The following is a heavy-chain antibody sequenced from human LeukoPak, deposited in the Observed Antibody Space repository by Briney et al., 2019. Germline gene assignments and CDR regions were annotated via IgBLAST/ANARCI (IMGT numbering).Heavy chain of an antibody. D-gene: IGHD3-3*01. CDR1: GYTFTCYY. Sequence: ASVKVSCKASGYTFTCYYMHWVRQAPGQGLEWMGRINPNSGGTNYAQKFQGRVTMTRDTSISTAYMELSRLRSDDTAVYYCARSFSATEVFWSGYYEGGSYFDYWGQGTLVTVSS. J-gene: IGHJ4*02. CDR2: INPNSGGT. V-gene: IGHV1-2*06. CDR3: ARSFSATEVFWSGYYEGGSYFDY.